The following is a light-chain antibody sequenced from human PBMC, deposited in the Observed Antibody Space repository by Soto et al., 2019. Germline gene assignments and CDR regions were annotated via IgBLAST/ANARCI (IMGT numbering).Light chain of an antibody. CDR1: QDITLY. J-gene: IGKJ2*01. CDR3: QQYDSRPNT. V-gene: IGKV1-33*01. CDR2: DVS. Sequence: DIQMTQSPSSLSASVGDRFTITCQASQDITLYLNWYQHKPGKAPNLLIHDVSTLEPGVPARFSGRGSGTTFTLTIINLQPEDVATYYCQQYDSRPNTFGQGTKVDI.